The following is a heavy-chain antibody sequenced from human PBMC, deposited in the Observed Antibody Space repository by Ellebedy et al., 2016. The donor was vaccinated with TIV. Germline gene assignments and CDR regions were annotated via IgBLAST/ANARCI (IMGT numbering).Heavy chain of an antibody. V-gene: IGHV3-23*01. D-gene: IGHD2-8*02. J-gene: IGHJ4*02. CDR3: ARDKNTGYIDY. CDR2: VGGAGNRA. Sequence: GESLKISCTASEFNLMNYAMSWVRQAPGKGLEWVSTVGGAGNRAYYADPVKGRFTISRDNSKNTLYMQMNSLRAEDTAVYYCARDKNTGYIDYWGQGALVTVSS. CDR1: EFNLMNYA.